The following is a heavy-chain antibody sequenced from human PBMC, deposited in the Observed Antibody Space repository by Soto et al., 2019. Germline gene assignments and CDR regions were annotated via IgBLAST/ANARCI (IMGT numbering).Heavy chain of an antibody. V-gene: IGHV4-4*02. CDR1: GGSISSGDYY. D-gene: IGHD2-21*02. Sequence: SETLSLTCTVSGGSISSGDYYWSWVRQPPGKGLEWIGEIYHSGSTNYNPSLKSRVTISVDKSKNQFSLKLSSVTAADTAVYYCARVTGPVGYYYYGMDVWGQGTTVTVSS. CDR2: IYHSGST. CDR3: ARVTGPVGYYYYGMDV. J-gene: IGHJ6*02.